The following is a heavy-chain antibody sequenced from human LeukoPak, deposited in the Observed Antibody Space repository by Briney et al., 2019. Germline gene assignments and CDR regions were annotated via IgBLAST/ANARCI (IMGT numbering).Heavy chain of an antibody. V-gene: IGHV3-73*01. D-gene: IGHD1-26*01. CDR2: IDKKANFYAT. CDR3: TRDSGTYNWLDP. J-gene: IGHJ5*02. CDR1: GFSFSGSA. Sequence: GGSLKLSCAASGFSFSGSAIHWVRQSAGKGLEWVGHIDKKANFYATASAASVEGRFTISRDDSRNTAYLQMTSLKTEDTALYYCTRDSGTYNWLDPWGQGTLVIVSS.